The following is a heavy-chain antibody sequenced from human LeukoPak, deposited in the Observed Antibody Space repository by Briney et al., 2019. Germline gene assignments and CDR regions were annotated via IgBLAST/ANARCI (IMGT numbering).Heavy chain of an antibody. D-gene: IGHD3-16*02. J-gene: IGHJ4*02. V-gene: IGHV4-61*01. CDR2: IYYSGST. CDR1: GGSVSSGSYY. CDR3: AREVFAGYRAFDY. Sequence: PSETLSLTCTVSGGSVSSGSYYWSWIRQPPGKGLEWIGYIYYSGSTNYNPSLKSRVTISVDTSKNQFSLKLSSVTAADTAVYYCAREVFAGYRAFDYWGQGTLVTVSS.